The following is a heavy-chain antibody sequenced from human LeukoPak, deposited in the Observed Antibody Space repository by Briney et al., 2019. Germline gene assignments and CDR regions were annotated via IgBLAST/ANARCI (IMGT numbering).Heavy chain of an antibody. J-gene: IGHJ6*02. CDR3: ARDGGVDTANYGMDV. V-gene: IGHV3-21*01. D-gene: IGHD5-18*01. Sequence: PGGSLRLSCAASGFTFSSYSMNWVRQAPGKGLEWVSSISSSSCIYYADSVKGRFTISRDNAKNSLYLQMSSLRAEDTAVYYCARDGGVDTANYGMDVWGQGTTVTVSS. CDR1: GFTFSSYS. CDR2: ISSSSCI.